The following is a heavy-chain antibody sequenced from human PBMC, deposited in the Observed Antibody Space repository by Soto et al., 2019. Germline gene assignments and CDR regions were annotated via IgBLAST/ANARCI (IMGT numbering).Heavy chain of an antibody. Sequence: SETLSLTCAVYGGSFSGHSWTWIRQSPRKGLEWIGDINHSGRVNYSPSLKSRVTISLDTSKNQFSLTLSAVTAADTAMYYCSTRAYDTNGYYRFDPWGQGTLVTVSS. J-gene: IGHJ5*01. CDR2: INHSGRV. V-gene: IGHV4-34*01. CDR1: GGSFSGHS. CDR3: STRAYDTNGYYRFDP. D-gene: IGHD3-22*01.